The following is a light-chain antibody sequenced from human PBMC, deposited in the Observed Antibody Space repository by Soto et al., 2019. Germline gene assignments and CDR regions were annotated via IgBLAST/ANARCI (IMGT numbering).Light chain of an antibody. Sequence: QSALTQPASVSGSPGRSITISCAGTSSDVGGYNYVSWYQQHPGKVPKLMIYEVSNRPSGVSNRFSGSKSGNTASLTISGLQAEDEADYYCSSFTTSRTVVFGGGTKLTVL. J-gene: IGLJ2*01. CDR3: SSFTTSRTVV. V-gene: IGLV2-14*01. CDR2: EVS. CDR1: SSDVGGYNY.